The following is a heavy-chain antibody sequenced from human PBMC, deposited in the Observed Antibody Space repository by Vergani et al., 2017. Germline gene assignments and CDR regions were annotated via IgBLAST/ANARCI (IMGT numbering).Heavy chain of an antibody. CDR3: AVRPRVNLVGGEIVTKRTFDY. CDR1: GESFSSFY. V-gene: IGHV4-34*02. CDR2: INNDGHT. Sequence: QVQLQQWGAGVVKPSGTLSLTCAVFGESFSSFYWSWIRQPPGKGLEWIGEINNDGHTNYNPSLGSRVTVSRVTAKSQFSLNLMSVTAADTAMYYCAVRPRVNLVGGEIVTKRTFDYWSQGSLVTVSS. J-gene: IGHJ4*02. D-gene: IGHD3-10*01.